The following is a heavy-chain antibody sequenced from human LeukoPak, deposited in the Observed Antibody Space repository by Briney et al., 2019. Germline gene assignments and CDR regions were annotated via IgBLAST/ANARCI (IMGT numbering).Heavy chain of an antibody. CDR1: GYIFTSYN. Sequence: ASVKVSCKASGYIFTSYNMYWVRQAPGRGLEWMGIINPSGGSTRSAQKFQGRVTMTRDTSTSTVYMELSRLRSDDTAVYYCARDPTPDLVGARGYWGQGTLVTVSS. CDR3: ARDPTPDLVGARGY. V-gene: IGHV1-46*01. CDR2: INPSGGST. J-gene: IGHJ4*02. D-gene: IGHD1-26*01.